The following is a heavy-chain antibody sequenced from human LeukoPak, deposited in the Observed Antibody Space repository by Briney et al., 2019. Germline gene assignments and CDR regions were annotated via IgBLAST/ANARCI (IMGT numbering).Heavy chain of an antibody. D-gene: IGHD2-15*01. CDR2: ISYDGSNK. CDR3: ARGRGGRVYYYYYGMDV. J-gene: IGHJ6*02. Sequence: PGRSLRLSCAASGFTFSSYAMHWVRQAPGKGLEWVAVISYDGSNKYYADSMKGRFTISRDNSKNTLYLQMNSLRAEDTAVYYCARGRGGRVYYYYYGMDVWGQGTTVTVSS. CDR1: GFTFSSYA. V-gene: IGHV3-30-3*01.